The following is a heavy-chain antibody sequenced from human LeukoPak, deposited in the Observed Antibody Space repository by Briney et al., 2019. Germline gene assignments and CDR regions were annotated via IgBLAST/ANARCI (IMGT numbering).Heavy chain of an antibody. J-gene: IGHJ4*02. CDR3: ARGSAHGSGFY. D-gene: IGHD3-10*01. Sequence: AASVKVSCKASGYTFTSYGISWVRQAPGQGLEWMGIINPSGGSTSYAQKFQGRVTMTRDTSTSTVYMELSSLRSEDTAVYYCARGSAHGSGFYWGQGTLVTVSS. CDR1: GYTFTSYG. V-gene: IGHV1-46*01. CDR2: INPSGGST.